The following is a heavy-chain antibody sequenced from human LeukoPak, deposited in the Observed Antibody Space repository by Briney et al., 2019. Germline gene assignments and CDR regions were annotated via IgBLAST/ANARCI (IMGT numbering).Heavy chain of an antibody. D-gene: IGHD3-3*01. Sequence: GGSLRLSCAASGFTFSSYAMSWVRQAPGKGLEWVSAISGSGGSTYYADSVKGRFTISRDNSKNTLYLQMNSLRAEDTAIYYCAKFPKSENCFDYWGQGTLITVSS. CDR2: ISGSGGST. CDR1: GFTFSSYA. V-gene: IGHV3-23*01. CDR3: AKFPKSENCFDY. J-gene: IGHJ4*02.